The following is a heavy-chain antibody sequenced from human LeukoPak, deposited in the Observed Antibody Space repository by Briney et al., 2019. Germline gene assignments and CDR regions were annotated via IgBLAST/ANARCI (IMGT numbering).Heavy chain of an antibody. J-gene: IGHJ4*02. D-gene: IGHD4-17*01. CDR3: AKDPMTSVTTTAY. CDR2: INDTGDST. V-gene: IGHV3-23*01. Sequence: GGSLRLSCTASGFTFSSYAMSWVRQAQGKGLEWVSSINDTGDSTYYADSVKGRFTISRDNSKNTLYLQMNSLRAEDTAVYYCAKDPMTSVTTTAYWGQGTLVTVSS. CDR1: GFTFSSYA.